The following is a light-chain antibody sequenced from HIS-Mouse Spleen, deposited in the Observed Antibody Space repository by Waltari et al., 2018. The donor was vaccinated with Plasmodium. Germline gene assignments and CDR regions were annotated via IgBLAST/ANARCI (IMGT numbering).Light chain of an antibody. V-gene: IGLV2-8*01. J-gene: IGLJ2*01. Sequence: QSALTQPPSASGSPGQSVTISCTGTSRDVGVSHYISWYQQHHGKAPKLMIYEVSKRPSGVPDRFSGSKSGNTASLTVSGLQAEDEADYYCSSYAGSNNLVFGGGTKLTVL. CDR3: SSYAGSNNLV. CDR2: EVS. CDR1: SRDVGVSHY.